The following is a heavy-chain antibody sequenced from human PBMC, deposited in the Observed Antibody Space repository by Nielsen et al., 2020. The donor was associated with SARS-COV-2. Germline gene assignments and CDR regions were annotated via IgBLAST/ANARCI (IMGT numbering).Heavy chain of an antibody. CDR2: ISYDGSNK. D-gene: IGHD6-19*01. CDR1: GFTFSSYA. Sequence: GESLKISCAASGFTFSSYAMHWVRQAPGKGLEWVAVISYDGSNKYYADSVKGRFTISRDNSKNTLYLQMNGLRAEDTAVYYCARDGSGWYIGYWGQGTLVTVSS. V-gene: IGHV3-30-3*01. CDR3: ARDGSGWYIGY. J-gene: IGHJ4*02.